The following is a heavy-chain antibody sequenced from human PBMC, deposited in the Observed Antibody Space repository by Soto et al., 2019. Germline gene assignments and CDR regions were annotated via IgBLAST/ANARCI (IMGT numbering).Heavy chain of an antibody. CDR1: GGTFSSYT. Sequence: SVKVSCKASGGTFSSYTISWVRQAPGQGLEWMGRIIPILGIANYAQKFQGRVTITADKSTSTAYMELSSLRSEDTAVYYCARGDILTGSKYYYYGMDVWGQGTTVTVSS. CDR2: IIPILGIA. D-gene: IGHD3-9*01. CDR3: ARGDILTGSKYYYYGMDV. V-gene: IGHV1-69*02. J-gene: IGHJ6*02.